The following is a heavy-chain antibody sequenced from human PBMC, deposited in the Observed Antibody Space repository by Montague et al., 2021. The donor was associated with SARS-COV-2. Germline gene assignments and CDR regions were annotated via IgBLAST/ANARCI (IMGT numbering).Heavy chain of an antibody. CDR2: IYTSGST. CDR1: GGSISSGSYY. Sequence: TLSLTYTVSGGSISSGSYYWSWIRQPAGKGLEWIGRIYTSGSTNYNPSLKSRVTISVDTSKNQFSLKLSSVTAADTAVYYCARILGTYYDFWSGERAIDAFDIWGQGTMVTVSS. J-gene: IGHJ3*02. D-gene: IGHD3-3*01. CDR3: ARILGTYYDFWSGERAIDAFDI. V-gene: IGHV4-61*02.